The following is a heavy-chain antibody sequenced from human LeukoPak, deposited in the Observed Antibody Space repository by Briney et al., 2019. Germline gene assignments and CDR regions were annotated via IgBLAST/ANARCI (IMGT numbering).Heavy chain of an antibody. V-gene: IGHV3-30*02. CDR3: AKDTLGPDY. D-gene: IGHD6-6*01. J-gene: IGHJ4*02. Sequence: GGSLRLSCAASGFTFSSYGMHWVRQAPGKGLEWVAFIQYDGSNKYYADSVKGRFTISRDNSKNTLYLQMNSLRAEDTAVYYCAKDTLGPDYWGQGTLVTVSS. CDR2: IQYDGSNK. CDR1: GFTFSSYG.